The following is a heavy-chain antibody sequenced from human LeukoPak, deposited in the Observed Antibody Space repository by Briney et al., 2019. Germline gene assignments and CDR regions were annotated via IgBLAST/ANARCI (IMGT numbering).Heavy chain of an antibody. V-gene: IGHV3-23*01. CDR2: ISGSGGST. D-gene: IGHD3-3*01. Sequence: PGGSLRLSCAASGFTFSCYAMSWVRQAPGKGLEWVSAISGSGGSTYYADSVKGRFTISRDNSKNTLYLQMNSLRAEDTAVYYCAKAEFAIFGVGTYYYYGMDVWGQGTTVTVSS. CDR3: AKAEFAIFGVGTYYYYGMDV. J-gene: IGHJ6*02. CDR1: GFTFSCYA.